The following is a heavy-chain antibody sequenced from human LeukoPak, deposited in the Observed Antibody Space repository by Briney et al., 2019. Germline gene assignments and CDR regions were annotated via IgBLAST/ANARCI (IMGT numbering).Heavy chain of an antibody. CDR3: ARGGRGLVVVVAATPLDP. J-gene: IGHJ5*02. Sequence: SSVKVSCKASGGTFSSYAISGVRQAPGQGLEWMGGIIPIFGTANYAQKFQGRVTITADKSTSTAYMELSSLRSEDTAVYYCARGGRGLVVVVAATPLDPWGQGTLVPVSS. CDR1: GGTFSSYA. CDR2: IIPIFGTA. V-gene: IGHV1-69*06. D-gene: IGHD2-15*01.